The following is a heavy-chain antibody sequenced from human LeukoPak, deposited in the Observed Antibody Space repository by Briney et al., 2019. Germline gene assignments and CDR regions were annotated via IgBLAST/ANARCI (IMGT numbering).Heavy chain of an antibody. D-gene: IGHD3-10*01. CDR1: GFTFSSYS. CDR3: AKDRFGEYHPFDY. CDR2: ISSSSSTI. Sequence: GGSLRLSCAASGFTFSSYSMNWVRQAPGKGLEWVSYISSSSSTIYYADSVKGRFTISRDNSKNTLHLQMNSLRPEDTAVYYCAKDRFGEYHPFDYWGQGTRVTVSS. J-gene: IGHJ4*02. V-gene: IGHV3-48*01.